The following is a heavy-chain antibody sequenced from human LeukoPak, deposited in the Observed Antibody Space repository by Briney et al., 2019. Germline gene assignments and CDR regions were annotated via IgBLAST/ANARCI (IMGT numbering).Heavy chain of an antibody. V-gene: IGHV4-39*01. CDR3: ARLQYGIVFDY. D-gene: IGHD2/OR15-2a*01. Sequence: SETLSLTCTVSGDSISRSNYYWGWIRQPPGKGLEWIGSIYYRRRNDYNPSLKSRVTISVDTSKNQFSLKLSSVTAADTAVYYCARLQYGIVFDYWGQGTLVTVSS. J-gene: IGHJ4*02. CDR2: IYYRRRN. CDR1: GDSISRSNYY.